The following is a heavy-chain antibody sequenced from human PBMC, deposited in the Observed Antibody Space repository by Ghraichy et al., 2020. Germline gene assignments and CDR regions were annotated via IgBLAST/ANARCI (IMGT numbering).Heavy chain of an antibody. J-gene: IGHJ6*01. CDR3: AREGPIVAARPEYYYGMDV. D-gene: IGHD6-6*01. CDR1: GGSISGYF. Sequence: GSLRLSCTVSGGSISGYFWSWIRQPPGKGLEWIGYIYYSGSTNYNPSLKSRVAISVDTSMNQFSLKLTSVTAADTAMYYCAREGPIVAARPEYYYGMDVWGQGTTVTVSS. CDR2: IYYSGST. V-gene: IGHV4-59*12.